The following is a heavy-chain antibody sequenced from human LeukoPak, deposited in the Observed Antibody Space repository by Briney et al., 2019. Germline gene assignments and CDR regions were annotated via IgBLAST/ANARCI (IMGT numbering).Heavy chain of an antibody. Sequence: KPSETLSLTCTVSGGSISRSSYYWGWIRQPPGKGLEWIGSFYYSGSTYYNPSLKSRVTISVDTSKNQFSLKLSSVTAADTAMYYCARARYTNSWYAVDIWGQGTMVTVSS. J-gene: IGHJ3*02. D-gene: IGHD6-13*01. V-gene: IGHV4-39*01. CDR1: GGSISRSSYY. CDR3: ARARYTNSWYAVDI. CDR2: FYYSGST.